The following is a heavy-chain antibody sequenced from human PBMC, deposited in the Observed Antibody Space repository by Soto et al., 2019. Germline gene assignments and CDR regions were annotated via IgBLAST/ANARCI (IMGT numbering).Heavy chain of an antibody. CDR2: IIPIFGTA. V-gene: IGHV1-69*06. J-gene: IGHJ6*02. CDR1: GGTFSSYA. D-gene: IGHD2-2*01. CDR3: ARIIVVVPAGHLDYYYYYGMDV. Sequence: SVKVSCKASGGTFSSYAISWVRQAPGQGLEWMGGIIPIFGTANFAQKFQGRVTITADKSTSTAYMELSSLRSEDAAVYYCARIIVVVPAGHLDYYYYYGMDVWGQGTTVTVSS.